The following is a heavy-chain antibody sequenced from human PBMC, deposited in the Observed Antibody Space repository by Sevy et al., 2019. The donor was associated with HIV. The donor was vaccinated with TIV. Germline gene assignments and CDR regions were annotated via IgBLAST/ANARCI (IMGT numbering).Heavy chain of an antibody. CDR3: AKRNTN. J-gene: IGHJ4*02. CDR1: GFTFSTYA. Sequence: GGSLRLSCAASGFTFSTYAMTWVRQGPGKGLEWVSSISASGGSTFYADSVKGRFTISRDNSKNTLYLQMNSLRADDTAVYYCAKRNTNWGQGTPVTVSS. CDR2: ISASGGST. V-gene: IGHV3-23*01.